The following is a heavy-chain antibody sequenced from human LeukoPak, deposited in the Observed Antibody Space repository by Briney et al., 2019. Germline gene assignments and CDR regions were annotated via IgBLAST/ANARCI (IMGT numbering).Heavy chain of an antibody. J-gene: IGHJ4*02. CDR1: GGTFSSYA. D-gene: IGHD5-24*01. Sequence: GASVKVSCKASGGTFSSYAISWVRQAPGQGLEWMGWINPNSGGTNYAQKFQGRVTMTRDTSISTAYMELSRLRSDDTAVYYCARAFTSARRDGYNYKFVGYWGQGTLVTVSS. V-gene: IGHV1-2*02. CDR2: INPNSGGT. CDR3: ARAFTSARRDGYNYKFVGY.